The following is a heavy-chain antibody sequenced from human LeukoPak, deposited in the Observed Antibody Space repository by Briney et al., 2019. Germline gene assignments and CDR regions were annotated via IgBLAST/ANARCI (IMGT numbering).Heavy chain of an antibody. J-gene: IGHJ4*02. CDR2: IYYSGTT. CDR1: GGPISTDGYY. V-gene: IGHV4-31*03. Sequence: SQTLSLTCTVSGGPISTDGYYWSWIRQHPGTGLTWIGYIYYSGTTYYNPSLKSRVTISVDTSRNQFSLKLTSVTAADTAMYYCARVTYSGPDYWGQGTLVTVSS. D-gene: IGHD5-12*01. CDR3: ARVTYSGPDY.